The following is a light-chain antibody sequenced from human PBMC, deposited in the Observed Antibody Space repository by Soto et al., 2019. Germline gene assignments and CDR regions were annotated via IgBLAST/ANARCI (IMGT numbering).Light chain of an antibody. Sequence: EIVMTQSPATLSVSPGERATLSCRASQSVFSSLAWYQQKPGQAPRLLIYGAATRATGIPARFSGSGSGTEXTLXIXXLXXXXFXVXXXXXXHNWPAFGQGTKVEIK. CDR2: GAA. V-gene: IGKV3-15*01. CDR3: XXXHNWPA. J-gene: IGKJ1*01. CDR1: QSVFSS.